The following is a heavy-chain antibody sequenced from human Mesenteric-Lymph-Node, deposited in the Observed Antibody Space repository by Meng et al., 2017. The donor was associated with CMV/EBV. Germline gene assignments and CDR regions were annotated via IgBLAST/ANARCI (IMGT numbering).Heavy chain of an antibody. CDR1: GYTFTSNY. Sequence: SGYTFTSNYVHWVRKALGQGLVWMGIINPSGGSTSYAQKFQASVTMTRDTSKSTVYMDLRSLRSEATAVYSRARVSGSYPNWAWFDPWGQGTLVTVSS. V-gene: IGHV1-46*01. CDR3: ARVSGSYPNWAWFDP. J-gene: IGHJ5*02. D-gene: IGHD1-26*01. CDR2: INPSGGST.